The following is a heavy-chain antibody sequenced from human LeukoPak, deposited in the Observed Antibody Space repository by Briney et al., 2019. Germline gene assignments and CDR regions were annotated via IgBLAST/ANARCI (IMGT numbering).Heavy chain of an antibody. CDR2: IYPGDSDT. CDR3: ARSAAARRGLYFDY. D-gene: IGHD6-6*01. V-gene: IGHV5-51*01. Sequence: GESLKISCKGSGFTFSSYWIGWVRQLPGKGLEWMGIIYPGDSDTGYSPSFQGQVTISADNSITTAYLQWSSLKASDTAMYYCARSAAARRGLYFDYWGQGTLVTISS. J-gene: IGHJ4*02. CDR1: GFTFSSYW.